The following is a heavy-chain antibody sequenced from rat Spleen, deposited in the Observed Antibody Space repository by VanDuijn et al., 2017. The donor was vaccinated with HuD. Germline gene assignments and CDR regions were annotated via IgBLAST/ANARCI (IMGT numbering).Heavy chain of an antibody. J-gene: IGHJ1*01. CDR2: INYDGSTT. V-gene: IGHV5-29*01. CDR3: ARHKRNNGYYWYFDF. D-gene: IGHD1-5*01. Sequence: EVQLVESGGGLVQPGRSLKLSCAASGFTFSNYDMAWVRQAPTKGLEWVASINYDGSTTDFRDSVKGRFTISRDNAKGTLYLQMDSLRSEDTATYYCARHKRNNGYYWYFDFWGPGTMVTVSS. CDR1: GFTFSNYD.